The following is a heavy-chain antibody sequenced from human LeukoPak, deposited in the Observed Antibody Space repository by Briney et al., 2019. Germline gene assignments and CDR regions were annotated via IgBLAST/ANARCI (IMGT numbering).Heavy chain of an antibody. CDR2: ISSSSSTI. V-gene: IGHV3-48*01. CDR1: GFTCSSYS. CDR3: ARDGVSGDFDY. D-gene: IGHD7-27*01. J-gene: IGHJ4*02. Sequence: GGSLRLSCAACGFTCSSYSMNGVREAPGKGLEGVSYISSSSSTIYYADSVKGRFTISRDNAKNSLYLQMNSLRAADTPLYYCARDGVSGDFDYWGQGTLVTVSS.